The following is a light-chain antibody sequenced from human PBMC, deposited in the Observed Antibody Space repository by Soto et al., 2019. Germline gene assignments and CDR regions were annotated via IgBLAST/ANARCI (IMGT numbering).Light chain of an antibody. CDR2: DVS. CDR1: SADVGAFDY. V-gene: IGLV2-14*03. J-gene: IGLJ7*01. Sequence: QSALTQPASVSGSPGQSITISCAETSADVGAFDYVSWYQHHPGKVPKLMIFDVSDRPSGVSTRFSGSKSANMASLTISGLQPDDEADYYCAAYTTSSTLVFGGGTQLTVL. CDR3: AAYTTSSTLV.